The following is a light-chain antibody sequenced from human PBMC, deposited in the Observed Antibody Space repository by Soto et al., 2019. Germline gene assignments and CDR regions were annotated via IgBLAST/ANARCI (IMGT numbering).Light chain of an antibody. J-gene: IGKJ1*01. CDR2: GAS. Sequence: EIVLTQSPGTLSLSPGERATLSCWASQSVRSNTLAWYQQKPGQAPRLLIYGASIRVSGIPDRFSGGGSGTDFTLTISRLEPEDFAVYYCQQYGRSQTFGQGTKVQIK. CDR3: QQYGRSQT. CDR1: QSVRSNT. V-gene: IGKV3-20*01.